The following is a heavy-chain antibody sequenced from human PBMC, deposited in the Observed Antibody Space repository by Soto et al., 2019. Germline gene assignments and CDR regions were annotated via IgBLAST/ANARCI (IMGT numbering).Heavy chain of an antibody. D-gene: IGHD1-20*01. CDR2: IIPIFGTA. J-gene: IGHJ4*02. V-gene: IGHV1-69*12. CDR3: AAVQRTLTGRWGYYFDY. Sequence: QVQLVQSGAEVKKPGSSVKVSCKASGGTFSSYAISWVRQAPGQGLEWMGGIIPIFGTANYAQKFQGRVTIPAXXSXSXXYMELSSQRSEDTAVYYCAAVQRTLTGRWGYYFDYWGQGTLVTVSS. CDR1: GGTFSSYA.